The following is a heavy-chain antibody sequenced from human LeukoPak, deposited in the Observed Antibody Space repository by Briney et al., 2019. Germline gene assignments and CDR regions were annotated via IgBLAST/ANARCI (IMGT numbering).Heavy chain of an antibody. V-gene: IGHV3-48*03. J-gene: IGHJ4*02. CDR1: GFTFSSYE. CDR3: ARDQQLAYFDY. Sequence: GGSLRLSCAASGFTFSSYEMNWVRQAPGKGQEWVSYISSSGSTIYYADSVKGRFTISRDNAKNSLYLQMNSLRAEDTAVYYCARDQQLAYFDYWGQGTLVTVSS. D-gene: IGHD6-6*01. CDR2: ISSSGSTI.